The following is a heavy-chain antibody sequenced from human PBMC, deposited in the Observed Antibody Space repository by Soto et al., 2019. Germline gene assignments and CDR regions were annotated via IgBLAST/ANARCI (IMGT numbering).Heavy chain of an antibody. J-gene: IGHJ4*02. Sequence: SETLSLTCTVSGGSISSGGYYWSWIRQHPGKGLEWIGYIYYSGSTYYNPSLKSRVTVSVDTSKNQFSLKLSSVTAADTAVYYCGAVPFFGVDIDYWGQGTLVTVSS. CDR2: IYYSGST. CDR3: GAVPFFGVDIDY. D-gene: IGHD5-12*01. V-gene: IGHV4-31*03. CDR1: GGSISSGGYY.